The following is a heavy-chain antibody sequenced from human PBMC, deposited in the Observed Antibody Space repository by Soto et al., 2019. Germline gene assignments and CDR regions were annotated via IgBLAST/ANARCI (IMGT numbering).Heavy chain of an antibody. CDR2: IYYSGTT. Sequence: QVQLQESGPGLVKPSETLSLTCTVSGGSINNHYWSWIRQPPGKGMEWIGYIYYSGTTNYNPSLTGPVTISVDTSKHQFSRNLTSLTAADTAAYYCACANWYCEYWGQGTLVTVSS. CDR3: ACANWYCEY. CDR1: GGSINNHY. J-gene: IGHJ4*02. D-gene: IGHD2-8*01. V-gene: IGHV4-59*11.